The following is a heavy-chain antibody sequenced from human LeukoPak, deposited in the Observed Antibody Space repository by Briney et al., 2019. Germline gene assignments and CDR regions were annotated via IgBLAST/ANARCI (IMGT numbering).Heavy chain of an antibody. Sequence: PSETLSLTCTVSGGSISSYYWSWIRQPPGKGLEWIGYIYNSGSTNYNPSLKSRVTISVDTSKNQFSLKLSSVTAADTAVYFCARGTAVAGTWGQGTLVTVSS. CDR3: ARGTAVAGT. CDR2: IYNSGST. J-gene: IGHJ5*02. D-gene: IGHD6-19*01. CDR1: GGSISSYY. V-gene: IGHV4-59*01.